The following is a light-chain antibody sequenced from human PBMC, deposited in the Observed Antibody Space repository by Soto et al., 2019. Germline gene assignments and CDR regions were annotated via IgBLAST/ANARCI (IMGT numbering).Light chain of an antibody. CDR1: QAISSY. CDR3: QQLNSYPLT. V-gene: IGKV1-9*01. Sequence: IQLTQSQSSLSASVGDRVTITCRASQAISSYLAWYQQKPGKAPNLLIYAASTLQSGVPSRFSGSGSGTDFTLTISSLQPEDFATYFCQQLNSYPLTFGGGTRLEIK. CDR2: AAS. J-gene: IGKJ5*01.